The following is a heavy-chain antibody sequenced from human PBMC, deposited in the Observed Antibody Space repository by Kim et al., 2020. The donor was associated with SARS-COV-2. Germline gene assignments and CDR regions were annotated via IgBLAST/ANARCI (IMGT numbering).Heavy chain of an antibody. D-gene: IGHD3-10*01. V-gene: IGHV5-10-1*01. J-gene: IGHJ5*02. Sequence: GESLKISCKGSGYSFTSYWISWVRQMPGKGLEWMGRIDPSDSYTNYSPSFQGHVTISADKSISTAYLQWSSLKASDTAMYYCASHPLWFGDDLYNWFDPWGQGTLVTVSS. CDR2: IDPSDSYT. CDR1: GYSFTSYW. CDR3: ASHPLWFGDDLYNWFDP.